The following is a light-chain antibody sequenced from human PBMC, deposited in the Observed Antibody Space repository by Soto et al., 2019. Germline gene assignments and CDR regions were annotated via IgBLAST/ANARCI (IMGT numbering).Light chain of an antibody. Sequence: QSVLTQPPSASGTPGQGVTISCSGSSSNIGTNYVYWYKQLPGTAPKLLIYCNDQRPSGVPDRLSGSKSGTSASLAISGLRSEDEADYYCSSFAANDNVVFGGGTKLTVL. V-gene: IGLV1-47*02. CDR1: SSNIGTNY. J-gene: IGLJ3*02. CDR2: CND. CDR3: SSFAANDNVV.